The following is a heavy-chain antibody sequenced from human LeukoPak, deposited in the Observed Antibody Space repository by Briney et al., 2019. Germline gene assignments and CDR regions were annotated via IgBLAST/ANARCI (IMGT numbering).Heavy chain of an antibody. CDR2: ISGGGGST. CDR3: VNPSGYGDSY. V-gene: IGHV3-23*01. J-gene: IGHJ4*02. D-gene: IGHD4-17*01. CDR1: GFTFSSSA. Sequence: GGSLRLSCAASGFTFSSSAMSWVRQVPGKGLEWVSAISGGGGSTYYADSVKGRFTISRDNSKNTLYLQMNSLRAEDTAVYYCVNPSGYGDSYWGQGTLVTVSS.